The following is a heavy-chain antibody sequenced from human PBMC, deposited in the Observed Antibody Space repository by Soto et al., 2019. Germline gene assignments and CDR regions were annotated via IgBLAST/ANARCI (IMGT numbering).Heavy chain of an antibody. D-gene: IGHD6-13*01. V-gene: IGHV4-31*03. CDR2: IYYSGST. J-gene: IGHJ4*02. CDR3: ATSYGNAWYTY. CDR1: GGSISSGGYY. Sequence: SETLSLTCTVSGGSISSGGYYWSWIRQHPGKGLEWIGYIYYSGSTYYNPSLKSRVTISVDRSKNQFPLQLTSVTVADTAVYYCATSYGNAWYTYWGQGTQVTVSS.